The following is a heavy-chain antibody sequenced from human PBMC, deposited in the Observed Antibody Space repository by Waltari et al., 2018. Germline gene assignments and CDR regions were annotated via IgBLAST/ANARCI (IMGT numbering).Heavy chain of an antibody. CDR2: IYYTGAP. CDR3: ARHLYTSSSTIDP. Sequence: QLQLQESGPGLVKPSETLSLTCTVSGGSISSSPYYWGWPPQPPGKGLEWIGSIYYTGAPSPIPSLPSRVTISVDTSTTQFSLKLSSVTAADTAVYYWARHLYTSSSTIDPWGQGTLVTVSS. D-gene: IGHD6-6*01. J-gene: IGHJ5*02. CDR1: GGSISSSPYY. V-gene: IGHV4-39*01.